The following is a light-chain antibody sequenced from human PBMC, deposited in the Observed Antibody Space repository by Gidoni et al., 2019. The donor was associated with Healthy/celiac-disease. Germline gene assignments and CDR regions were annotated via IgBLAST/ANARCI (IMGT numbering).Light chain of an antibody. V-gene: IGKV1-13*02. CDR2: DAS. CDR3: QQFNXXXXT. J-gene: IGKJ4*01. Sequence: AIKLTQSPSSLSAYVGERVTITCRASQGISSAVAWYQPKPGKAPKLLIYDASSLESGVPSRFSGXGXGTDGTLTISSLQPEDFATYYCQQFNXXXXTFGGGTKVEIK. CDR1: QGISSA.